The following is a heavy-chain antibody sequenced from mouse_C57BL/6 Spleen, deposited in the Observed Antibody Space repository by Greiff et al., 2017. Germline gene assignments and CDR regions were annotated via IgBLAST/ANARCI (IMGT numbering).Heavy chain of an antibody. CDR1: GFTFSDYG. CDR2: ISSGSSTI. V-gene: IGHV5-17*01. Sequence: EVKLVESGGGLVKPGGSLTLSCAASGFTFSDYGMHWVRQAPEKGLEWVAYISSGSSTIYYADTVKGRFTISRDNAKNTLCLQMTSLRSEDTAMYYCARSLWDGNAMDYWGQGASVTVSS. J-gene: IGHJ4*01. D-gene: IGHD4-1*01. CDR3: ARSLWDGNAMDY.